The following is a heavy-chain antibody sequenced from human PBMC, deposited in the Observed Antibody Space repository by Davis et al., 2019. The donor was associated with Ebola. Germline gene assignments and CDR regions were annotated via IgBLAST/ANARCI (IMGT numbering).Heavy chain of an antibody. D-gene: IGHD5-18*01. V-gene: IGHV6-1*01. Sequence: HSQTLSLTCAISGDSVSSGGWNWIRQSPSRGLEWLGRTYYNSKWYNDYAVSVKSRISINPDTSKNQFSLQLNSVNPEDTALYYCARGWLRGGMDVWGEGITVTVSS. CDR2: TYYNSKWYN. CDR1: GDSVSSGG. CDR3: ARGWLRGGMDV. J-gene: IGHJ6*04.